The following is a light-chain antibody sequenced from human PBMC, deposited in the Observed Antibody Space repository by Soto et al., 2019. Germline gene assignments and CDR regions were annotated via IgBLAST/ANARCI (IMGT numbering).Light chain of an antibody. CDR3: QQYGSSPLT. V-gene: IGKV3-20*01. Sequence: VLPQSPDTLSLSPGDRATLSCRASQSVRSTFLAWYQQKPGQAPRLLIYGASSRATGIPDRFSGSGSGTDFTLTISRLEPEDFAVYYCQQYGSSPLTFGGGTKVEIK. CDR1: QSVRSTF. CDR2: GAS. J-gene: IGKJ4*01.